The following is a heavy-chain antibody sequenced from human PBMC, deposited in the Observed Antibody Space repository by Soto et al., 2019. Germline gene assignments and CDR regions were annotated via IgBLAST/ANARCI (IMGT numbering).Heavy chain of an antibody. V-gene: IGHV3-7*01. J-gene: IGHJ4*02. CDR1: GFTFSSYW. CDR2: IKQDGSEK. CDR3: ARLPGAVAGPDLYYFDY. Sequence: GGSLRLSCAASGFTFSSYWMSWVRQAPGKGLEWVANIKQDGSEKYYVDSVKGRFTISRDNAKNSLYLQMNSLRAEDTAVYYCARLPGAVAGPDLYYFDYWGQGTLVTVSS. D-gene: IGHD6-19*01.